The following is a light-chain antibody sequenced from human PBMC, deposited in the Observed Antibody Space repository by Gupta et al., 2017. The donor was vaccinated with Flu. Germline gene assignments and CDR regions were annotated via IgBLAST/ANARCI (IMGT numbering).Light chain of an antibody. CDR2: DAS. CDR3: QQYNDLPYS. V-gene: IGKV1-33*01. J-gene: IGKJ2*03. CDR1: QDISHY. Sequence: DIQMTQSPASLAASVGDGVTITCQASQDISHYLNWYQQKPGKAPNLLIDDASNLKTGVPSRFSGSGSGTDFIFTTVSLQPEDIATYYCQQYNDLPYSFGQGTKLELK.